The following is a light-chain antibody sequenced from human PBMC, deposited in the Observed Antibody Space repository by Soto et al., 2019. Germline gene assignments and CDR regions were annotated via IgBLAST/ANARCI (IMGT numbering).Light chain of an antibody. CDR1: QSISSY. CDR3: QQSYSTPNT. Sequence: DIQMTQSPSSLSASVGDGVTITCRASQSISSYLNWYQQKPGKAPKLLIYAASSLQSGVPSRFSGSGSGTDFTLTISSLQPEDFATYYCQQSYSTPNTFGQGTRLDIK. J-gene: IGKJ5*01. V-gene: IGKV1-39*01. CDR2: AAS.